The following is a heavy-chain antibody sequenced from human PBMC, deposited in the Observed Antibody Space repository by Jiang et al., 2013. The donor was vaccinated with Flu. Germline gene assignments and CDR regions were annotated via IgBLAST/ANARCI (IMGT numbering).Heavy chain of an antibody. V-gene: IGHV1-69*01. D-gene: IGHD2-2*02. J-gene: IGHJ6*03. Sequence: SGAEVKKPGSSVKVSCKASGGTFSSYAISWVRQAPGQGLEWMGGIIPIFGTANYAQKFQGRVTITADESTSTAYMELSSLRSEDTAVYYCARRSYCSSTSCYIGDYYYYYMDVWGKGTT. CDR2: IIPIFGTA. CDR1: GGTFSSYA. CDR3: ARRSYCSSTSCYIGDYYYYYMDV.